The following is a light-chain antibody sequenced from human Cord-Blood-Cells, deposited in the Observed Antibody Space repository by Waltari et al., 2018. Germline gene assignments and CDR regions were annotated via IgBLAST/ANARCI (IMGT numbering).Light chain of an antibody. CDR3: NSRDSSGNHWV. J-gene: IGLJ3*02. V-gene: IGLV3-19*01. Sequence: SSELTQDPAVSVDLGQTVRITCQGDSLRSYYARWYQQKPGQAPVLVIYGKNNRPSGIPDRFSGSSSGNTASLTITGAQAEDEADYYCNSRDSSGNHWVFGGGTKLTVL. CDR2: GKN. CDR1: SLRSYY.